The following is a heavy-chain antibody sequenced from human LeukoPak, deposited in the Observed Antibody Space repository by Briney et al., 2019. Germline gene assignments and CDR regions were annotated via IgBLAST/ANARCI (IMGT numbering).Heavy chain of an antibody. D-gene: IGHD6-13*01. CDR2: IYYTGRT. CDR1: GGPISVDY. CDR3: ARDLSIAAARGYFDY. J-gene: IGHJ4*02. V-gene: IGHV4-59*12. Sequence: PSETLSLTCIVSGGPISVDYWNWIRQAPGKGLEWIGYIYYTGRTKYNPSLASRLTISIDTSKSQFSLRLTSVTAADTAVYYCARDLSIAAARGYFDYWGQGTLVTVSS.